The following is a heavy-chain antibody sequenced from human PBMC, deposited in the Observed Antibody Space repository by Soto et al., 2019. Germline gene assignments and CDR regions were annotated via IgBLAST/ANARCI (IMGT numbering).Heavy chain of an antibody. CDR3: AKAPGRPSDS. J-gene: IGHJ4*02. CDR1: GFTFSSYA. V-gene: IGHV3-23*01. Sequence: GGSLRLSCAASGFTFSSYAMSWVRQAPGKGLEWVSGVSDSGSYTDYADSVKGRFAISRDNSKNTLYLQMNILRAEDSAIYYCAKAPGRPSDSWGQGTQVTVSS. CDR2: VSDSGSYT. D-gene: IGHD1-26*01.